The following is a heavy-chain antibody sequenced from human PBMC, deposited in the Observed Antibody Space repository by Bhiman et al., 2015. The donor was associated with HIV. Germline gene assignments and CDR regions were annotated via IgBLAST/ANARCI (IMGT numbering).Heavy chain of an antibody. J-gene: IGHJ4*02. D-gene: IGHD6-13*01. V-gene: IGHV3-21*01. CDR1: GFTFSIYS. CDR2: ISSSSSYI. CDR3: AREFTGYSSSNFDY. Sequence: EVQLLDSGGGLVQPGGSLRLSCAASGFTFSIYSMNWVRQAPGKGLEWVSSISSSSSYIYYADSVKGRFTISRDNAENSLYLQVNSLRAEDTAVYYCAREFTGYSSSNFDYWGQGTLVTVSS.